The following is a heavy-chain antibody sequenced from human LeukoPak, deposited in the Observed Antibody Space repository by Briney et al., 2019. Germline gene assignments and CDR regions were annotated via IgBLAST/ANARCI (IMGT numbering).Heavy chain of an antibody. CDR1: GGTFSSYA. Sequence: SVKVSCKASGGTFSSYAISWVRQAPGQGLEWMGGIIPIFGTANYAQKFQGRVTITADESTSTAYMELSSLRSEDTAVYYCARSPYCGGACYGRGPEYTGRDVWAQGTRAPVP. CDR3: ARSPYCGGACYGRGPEYTGRDV. J-gene: IGHJ6*02. CDR2: IIPIFGTA. V-gene: IGHV1-69*13. D-gene: IGHD2-21*02.